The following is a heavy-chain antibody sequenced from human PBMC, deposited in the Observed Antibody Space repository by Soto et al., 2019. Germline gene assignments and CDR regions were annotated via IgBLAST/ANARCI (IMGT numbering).Heavy chain of an antibody. D-gene: IGHD6-13*01. Sequence: GESLKISCAASGFTFSSYGMHWVRQAPGKGLEWVAVIWYDGSNKYYADSVKGRFTISRDNSKNTLYLQMNSLRVEDTAVYYCARDKTAGYIDYWGQGTLVTVSS. V-gene: IGHV3-33*01. CDR3: ARDKTAGYIDY. J-gene: IGHJ4*02. CDR2: IWYDGSNK. CDR1: GFTFSSYG.